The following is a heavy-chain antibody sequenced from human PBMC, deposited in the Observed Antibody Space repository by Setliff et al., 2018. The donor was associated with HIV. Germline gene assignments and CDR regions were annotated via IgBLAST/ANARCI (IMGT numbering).Heavy chain of an antibody. D-gene: IGHD2-15*01. CDR2: IYTTEST. CDR3: AKGPVSGVDL. V-gene: IGHV4-4*09. J-gene: IGHJ5*02. Sequence: SETLSLTCSVSGASSAASVSDFFWSWIRQPPGKGLEWIGYIYTTESTNYNPSLNSRVTISRDTSRNQFSLKLTSVTAADTAVYYCAKGPVSGVDLWGQGTLVTVSS. CDR1: GASSAASVSDFF.